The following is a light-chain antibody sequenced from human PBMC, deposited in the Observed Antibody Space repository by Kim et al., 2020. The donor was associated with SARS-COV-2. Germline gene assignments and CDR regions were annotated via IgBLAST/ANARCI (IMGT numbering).Light chain of an antibody. CDR1: LSNIESNT. Sequence: RVTISCSGSLSNIESNTVTWYPHLPDTAPKLLIYLDDRRPSGIPDRFSASKSGTSASLAIRGLRSEDEGTYYCSTWDNNLTGQVFGGGTQLTVL. CDR2: LDD. CDR3: STWDNNLTGQV. V-gene: IGLV1-44*01. J-gene: IGLJ2*01.